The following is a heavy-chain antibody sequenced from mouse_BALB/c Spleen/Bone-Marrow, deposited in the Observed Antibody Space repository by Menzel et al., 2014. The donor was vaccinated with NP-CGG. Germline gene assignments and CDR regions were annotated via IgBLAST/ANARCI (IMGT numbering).Heavy chain of an antibody. CDR1: GYSFTAYY. J-gene: IGHJ3*01. D-gene: IGHD2-1*01. CDR2: TNPYNGAT. V-gene: IGHV1-26*01. CDR3: ARKGNYGWFAY. Sequence: VHVKQSGPELVKPGASVKISCKASGYSFTAYYIHWVKQSHVKSLEWIGRTNPYNGATSYNQNFKDKASLTVDKSSSTAYMELHSLTSEDSAVYYCARKGNYGWFAYWGQGTLVTVSA.